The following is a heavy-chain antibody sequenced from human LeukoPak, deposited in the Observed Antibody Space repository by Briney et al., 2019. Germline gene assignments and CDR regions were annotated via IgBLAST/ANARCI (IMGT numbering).Heavy chain of an antibody. Sequence: SETLSLTCTVSGGSISSYYWIWIRQPAGKGLEWIGRIYTSGSTNYNPSLKSRVTMSVDTSKNQFSLKLSSVTAADTAVYYCARGPMFFGVAYCDYWGQGTLVTVSS. CDR3: ARGPMFFGVAYCDY. D-gene: IGHD3-3*01. V-gene: IGHV4-4*07. CDR1: GGSISSYY. CDR2: IYTSGST. J-gene: IGHJ4*02.